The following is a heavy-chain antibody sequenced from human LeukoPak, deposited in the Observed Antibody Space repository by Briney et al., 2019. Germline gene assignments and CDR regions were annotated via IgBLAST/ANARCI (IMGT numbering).Heavy chain of an antibody. CDR2: IIRRSSSI. Sequence: GGSLRLSFATSGFTFSTYAMIWVRQPPGKGLEWVSYIIRRSSSIYYAHSVKGRFTISRDNDKNSLYLHMNTLIGGHTPVYYCAGDRGGHVCHFAYWGEGTLGTVSS. V-gene: IGHV3-48*01. J-gene: IGHJ4*02. D-gene: IGHD3-16*01. CDR3: AGDRGGHVCHFAY. CDR1: GFTFSTYA.